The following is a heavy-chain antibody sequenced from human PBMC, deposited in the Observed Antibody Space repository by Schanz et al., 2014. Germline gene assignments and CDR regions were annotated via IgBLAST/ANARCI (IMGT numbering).Heavy chain of an antibody. Sequence: EVQLMESGGGLVKPGGSLRLSCEASGFSFGNYAMSWVRQAPGKGLEWVSAISGSGGSTYYADSVKGRFTISRDNSKNLLYLQMNSLRAEDTAVYYCARDHTTESYYSAGPPIDYWGQGTQVIVSS. CDR2: ISGSGGST. J-gene: IGHJ4*02. CDR3: ARDHTTESYYSAGPPIDY. V-gene: IGHV3-23*01. D-gene: IGHD1-26*01. CDR1: GFSFGNYA.